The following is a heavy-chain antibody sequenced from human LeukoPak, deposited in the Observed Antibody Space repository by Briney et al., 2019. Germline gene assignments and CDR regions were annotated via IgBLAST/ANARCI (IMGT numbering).Heavy chain of an antibody. V-gene: IGHV6-1*01. J-gene: IGHJ5*02. CDR1: GDSVSSNSVT. Sequence: SQTLSLTCAISGDSVSSNSVTWNWIRQSPSRGLEWLGRTYYRSTWYNDYAVSVRGRITVNPDTSKNQFSLHLNSVTPEDTAVYYCARRLTQYDCFDPWGRGILVTVSS. CDR2: TYYRSTWYN. CDR3: ARRLTQYDCFDP. D-gene: IGHD2-2*01.